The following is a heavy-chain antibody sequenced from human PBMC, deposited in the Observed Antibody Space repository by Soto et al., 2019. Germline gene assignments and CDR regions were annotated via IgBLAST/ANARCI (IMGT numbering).Heavy chain of an antibody. Sequence: ASVKVSCKASGYTFTSYGISWVRQAPGQGLEWMGWISAYNGNTNYVQKLQGRVTMTTDTSTSTAYMELRSLRSDDTAVYYCARDTHLLYDFWSGYQIYPYYFDYWGQGTLVTVSS. V-gene: IGHV1-18*01. CDR3: ARDTHLLYDFWSGYQIYPYYFDY. J-gene: IGHJ4*02. CDR2: ISAYNGNT. CDR1: GYTFTSYG. D-gene: IGHD3-3*01.